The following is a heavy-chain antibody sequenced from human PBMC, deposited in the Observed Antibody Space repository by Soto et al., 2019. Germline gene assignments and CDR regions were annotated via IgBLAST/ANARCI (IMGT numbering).Heavy chain of an antibody. D-gene: IGHD1-1*01. Sequence: PGGSLRLSCAASGFTFSSYGMHWVRQAPGKGLEWVAVISYDGSNKYYADSVKGRFTISRDNSKNTLYLQMNSLRAEDTAVYYCGEDGRGAPNDAYYDMDVWGQGTTVTVSS. CDR3: GEDGRGAPNDAYYDMDV. V-gene: IGHV3-30*18. J-gene: IGHJ6*02. CDR2: ISYDGSNK. CDR1: GFTFSSYG.